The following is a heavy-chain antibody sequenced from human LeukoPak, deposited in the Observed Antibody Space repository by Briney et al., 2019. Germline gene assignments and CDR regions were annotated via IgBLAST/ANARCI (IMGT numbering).Heavy chain of an antibody. Sequence: ASVKVSCKVSGYTLTELSIHWMRQAPGQGLEWMGGFDPEDAERIYAQRLQGRVTMTEDPSTDTAYMELSSLRSEDTAVCYCATDKRQYNILTAYFKAEYFQYWGQGTLVTVSA. CDR2: FDPEDAER. CDR3: ATDKRQYNILTAYFKAEYFQY. J-gene: IGHJ1*01. V-gene: IGHV1-24*01. CDR1: GYTLTELS. D-gene: IGHD3-9*01.